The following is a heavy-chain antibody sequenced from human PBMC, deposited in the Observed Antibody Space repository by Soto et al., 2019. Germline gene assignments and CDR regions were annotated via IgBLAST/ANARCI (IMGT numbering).Heavy chain of an antibody. CDR3: ARDQSVTGTTFEYYYYGMDV. CDR2: IIPIFGTA. D-gene: IGHD1-7*01. V-gene: IGHV1-69*13. CDR1: GGTFSSYA. J-gene: IGHJ6*02. Sequence: GASVKVSCKASGGTFSSYAISWVRQAPGQGLEWMGGIIPIFGTANYAQKFQGRVTITADESTSTAYMELSSLRSEDTAVYYCARDQSVTGTTFEYYYYGMDVWGQGTTVTVSS.